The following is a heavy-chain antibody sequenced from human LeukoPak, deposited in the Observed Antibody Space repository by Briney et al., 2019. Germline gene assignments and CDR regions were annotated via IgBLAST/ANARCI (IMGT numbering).Heavy chain of an antibody. D-gene: IGHD7-27*01. CDR1: GASMTSYY. Sequence: SSETLSLTCTVSGASMTSYYWTWIRQPPGKGLEWVGYIYFGERTNYNPSLKSRATISIDTSKKQFSLNLKSVTAADTAVYYCARIPGDRPDDWGQGTLVTVS. J-gene: IGHJ4*02. CDR3: ARIPGDRPDD. V-gene: IGHV4-59*01. CDR2: IYFGERT.